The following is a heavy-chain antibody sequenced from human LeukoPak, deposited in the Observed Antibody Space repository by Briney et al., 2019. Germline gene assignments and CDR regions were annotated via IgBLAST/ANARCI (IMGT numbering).Heavy chain of an antibody. CDR3: ARVPRSSRIPIFR. V-gene: IGHV3-74*01. D-gene: IGHD3-3*01. CDR2: INSDGSNT. Sequence: GGSLRLSCAASGFTFSSYWMHWVRQAPGKGLVWVSRINSDGSNTIYADSVKGRFTISRDNAKNSLYLQLNSLRAEDTAVYYCARVPRSSRIPIFRWGQGTLVTVSS. J-gene: IGHJ4*02. CDR1: GFTFSSYW.